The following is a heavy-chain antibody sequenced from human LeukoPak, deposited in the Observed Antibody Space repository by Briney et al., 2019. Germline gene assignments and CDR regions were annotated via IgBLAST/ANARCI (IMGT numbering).Heavy chain of an antibody. CDR1: GFTFSSYA. J-gene: IGHJ4*02. Sequence: PGGSLRLSCAASGFTFSSYAMSWVRRAPGKGLEWVSAISGSGGSTYYADSVKGRFTISRDNSKNTLYLQMNSLRAEDTAVYYCAKDADSSGYYTNYFDYWGQGTLVTVSS. V-gene: IGHV3-23*01. CDR3: AKDADSSGYYTNYFDY. CDR2: ISGSGGST. D-gene: IGHD3-22*01.